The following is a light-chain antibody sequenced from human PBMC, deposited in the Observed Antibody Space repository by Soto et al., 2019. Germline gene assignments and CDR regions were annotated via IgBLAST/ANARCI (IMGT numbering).Light chain of an antibody. Sequence: DIQMTQSPSTLSAAVGDRVTITCRASQTISTLLAWYQQRPGKAPNLLIYKASSLESGVPSRFSGSGSGTEFTLTISSLQPDDFATYVCHQYSTYPCTFGQGTKVEVK. CDR3: HQYSTYPCT. CDR1: QTISTL. CDR2: KAS. J-gene: IGKJ1*01. V-gene: IGKV1-5*03.